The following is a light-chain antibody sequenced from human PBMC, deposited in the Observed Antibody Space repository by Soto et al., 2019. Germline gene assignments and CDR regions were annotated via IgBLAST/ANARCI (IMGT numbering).Light chain of an antibody. CDR3: QHYNSYSIT. J-gene: IGKJ5*01. CDR2: KAS. CDR1: QSISSW. V-gene: IGKV1-5*03. Sequence: DIQMTQSPSTLSASVGDRVTNTCRASQSISSWMAWYPQKPGKDPKLLIYKASSLESGVPSRFSGSGSGTEFTLTISSLQPDDFATYYCQHYNSYSITFGQGTRLEIK.